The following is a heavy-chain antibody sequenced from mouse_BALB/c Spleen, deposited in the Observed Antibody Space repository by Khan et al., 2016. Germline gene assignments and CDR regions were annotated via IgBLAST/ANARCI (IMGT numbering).Heavy chain of an antibody. CDR3: ASMGGHYVS. Sequence: VQLQQSGPDLVKPGASVNISCKASGYSFTGYYMHWVKESHGKSLEWIGRVNPNNGGTSYNQKFKGKAILTVDKSSSIAYMELRSLTSEDSAVYYCASMGGHYVSWGQGTTPTVYS. D-gene: IGHD2-1*01. V-gene: IGHV1-26*01. J-gene: IGHJ2*01. CDR1: GYSFTGYY. CDR2: VNPNNGGT.